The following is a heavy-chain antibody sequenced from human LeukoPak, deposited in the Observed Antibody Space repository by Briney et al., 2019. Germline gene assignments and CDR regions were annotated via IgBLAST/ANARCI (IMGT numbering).Heavy chain of an antibody. J-gene: IGHJ3*02. CDR1: GFTFSSYW. CDR3: ARDFGYNPTVAFDI. CDR2: IKQDGSEK. Sequence: PGGSLRLSCAASGFTFSSYWMSWVRQAPGKGLEWVANIKQDGSEKYYVDSVKGRFTISRDNAKNSLYLQMNSLRAEDTAVYYCARDFGYNPTVAFDIWGQGTMVTVSS. D-gene: IGHD6-25*01. V-gene: IGHV3-7*01.